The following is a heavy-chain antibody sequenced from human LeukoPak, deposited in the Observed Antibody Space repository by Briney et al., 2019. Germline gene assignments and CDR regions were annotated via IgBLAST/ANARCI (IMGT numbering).Heavy chain of an antibody. V-gene: IGHV1-2*02. CDR1: VYTFTAYY. Sequence: GASVTVSFTSSVYTFTAYYIHWLRQAPGQGPEWMGWIKPDSGSSHYAQKFQGRVTMTRDTSSNSAYMDLTRLKSDDTAVYYCARARVPIAVAGLYYFDYWGQGALVTVSS. CDR3: ARARVPIAVAGLYYFDY. J-gene: IGHJ4*02. CDR2: IKPDSGSS. D-gene: IGHD6-19*01.